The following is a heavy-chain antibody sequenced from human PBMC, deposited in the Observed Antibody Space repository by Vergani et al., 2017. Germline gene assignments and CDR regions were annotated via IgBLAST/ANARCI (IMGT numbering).Heavy chain of an antibody. Sequence: QVQVVQSGAEVKKPGASVKVSCKASGYTFTSYGISWVRQAPGQGLEWMGWISVYNGNTNYAQKLQGRVTMTTDTSTSTAYMELRSLRSEDTAVYYCARGLDSSSWYSRGVYYFDYWGQGTLVTVSS. CDR3: ARGLDSSSWYSRGVYYFDY. CDR2: ISVYNGNT. D-gene: IGHD6-13*01. V-gene: IGHV1-18*01. CDR1: GYTFTSYG. J-gene: IGHJ4*02.